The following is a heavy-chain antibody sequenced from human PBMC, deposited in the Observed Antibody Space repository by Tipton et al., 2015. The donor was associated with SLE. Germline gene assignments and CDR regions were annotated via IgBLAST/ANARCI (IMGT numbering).Heavy chain of an antibody. V-gene: IGHV4-59*11. CDR3: ATDTSSGAPRGAFDI. J-gene: IGHJ3*02. D-gene: IGHD2-15*01. Sequence: TLSLTCTVSGGSISSHYWSWIRQPPGKGLEWIGYIYYSGSTNYNPSLKSRVTISVDTSKNQFSLKLSSVTAADTAVYYCATDTSSGAPRGAFDIWGQGTMVTVSS. CDR2: IYYSGST. CDR1: GGSISSHY.